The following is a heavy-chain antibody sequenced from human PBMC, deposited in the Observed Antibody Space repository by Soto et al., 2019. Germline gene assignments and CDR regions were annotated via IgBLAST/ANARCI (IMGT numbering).Heavy chain of an antibody. D-gene: IGHD6-19*01. CDR3: ARDRYSSGWESYYFDY. CDR2: INPSGGST. V-gene: IGHV1-46*01. Sequence: QVQLVQSGAEVKKPGASVKVSCKASGYTFTSYYMHWVRQAPGQGLEWMGIINPSGGSTSYAQKFQGRVTMTRDTSTRTVYMELSSLRSEDTAVYYCARDRYSSGWESYYFDYWGQGTLVTVSS. J-gene: IGHJ4*02. CDR1: GYTFTSYY.